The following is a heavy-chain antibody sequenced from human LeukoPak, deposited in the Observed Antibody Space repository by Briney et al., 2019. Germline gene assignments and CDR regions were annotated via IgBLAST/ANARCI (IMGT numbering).Heavy chain of an antibody. J-gene: IGHJ4*02. CDR1: GFSFSTST. V-gene: IGHV3-21*01. D-gene: IGHD3-22*01. Sequence: GGSLRLSCAASGFSFSTSTMTWVRQAPGKGPEYVSSISSSGSGVAYSASVRGRFTISRDNAKNSLHLQMNSLRVDDTAMYYFVRGDRRDSWGQGTLVIVSS. CDR2: ISSSGSGV. CDR3: VRGDRRDS.